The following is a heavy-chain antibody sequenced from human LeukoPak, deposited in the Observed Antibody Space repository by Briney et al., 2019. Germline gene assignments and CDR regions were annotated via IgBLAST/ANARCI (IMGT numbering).Heavy chain of an antibody. J-gene: IGHJ6*02. Sequence: PGGSLRLSCVASGFALNNHWVTWVRQAPGKGLEWVAHINLDGSEKDFLDSVRGRFTISRDNSKNSPYLQMNTLRVEDTAVYHCARGHFGLDVWGQGTTVTVSS. CDR2: INLDGSEK. CDR3: ARGHFGLDV. V-gene: IGHV3-7*01. CDR1: GFALNNHW.